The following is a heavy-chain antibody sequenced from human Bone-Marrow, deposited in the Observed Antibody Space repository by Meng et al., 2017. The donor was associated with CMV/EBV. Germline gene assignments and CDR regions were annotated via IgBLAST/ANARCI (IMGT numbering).Heavy chain of an antibody. CDR2: ISYIGST. CDR3: ARQGVREIETAMVPYGEFDC. V-gene: IGHV4-61*01. Sequence: SETLSLTCTVSGGSVSSGSYYWSWLRQPPGKGLEWIGYISYIGSTNYNPSLKSRVTISVDTSKKQFSLKLSSVTAADTAVYYCARQGVREIETAMVPYGEFDCWGQGTLVTVSS. D-gene: IGHD5-18*01. CDR1: GGSVSSGSYY. J-gene: IGHJ4*02.